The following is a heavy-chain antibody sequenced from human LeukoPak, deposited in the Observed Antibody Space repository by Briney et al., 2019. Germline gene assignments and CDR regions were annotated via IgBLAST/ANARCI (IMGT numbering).Heavy chain of an antibody. Sequence: GGSLRLSCEVSGLTFSNVWMHWVRQAPGQGLVWVSRINTAGRTAYADHVEGRFTISRDNAKNMVYLQMNSLRAEDTAVYYCASFRDTDNWGRGTMVTVSS. V-gene: IGHV3-74*03. CDR3: ASFRDTDN. J-gene: IGHJ3*01. CDR2: INTAGRT. D-gene: IGHD2-21*01. CDR1: GLTFSNVW.